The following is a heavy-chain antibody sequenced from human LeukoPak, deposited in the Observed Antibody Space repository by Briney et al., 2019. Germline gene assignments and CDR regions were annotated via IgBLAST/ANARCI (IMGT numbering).Heavy chain of an antibody. CDR1: GFTFSSYA. Sequence: PGGSLRLSCAASGFTFSSYAMSWVRQAPGKGLEWVSAISGSGGSTYYADSVKGRFTISRDNSKNTLYLQMNSLRAEDTAVNYCAKGGYCSSTSCYTSWFDPWGQGTLVTVSS. D-gene: IGHD2-2*02. CDR2: ISGSGGST. V-gene: IGHV3-23*01. CDR3: AKGGYCSSTSCYTSWFDP. J-gene: IGHJ5*02.